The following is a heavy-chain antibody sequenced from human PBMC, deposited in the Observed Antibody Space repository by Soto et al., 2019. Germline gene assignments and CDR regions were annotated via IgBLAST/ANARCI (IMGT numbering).Heavy chain of an antibody. Sequence: GSLRLSCAASGFTFSSYAMSWVRQAPGKGLEWVSAISGSGGSTYYADSVKGRFTITRDNSKNTLYLQMNSLRAEDTAVYYCAKDAPMVRGVTGGLYYYGMDVWGQGTTVTVSS. CDR3: AKDAPMVRGVTGGLYYYGMDV. V-gene: IGHV3-23*01. CDR2: ISGSGGST. D-gene: IGHD3-10*01. J-gene: IGHJ6*02. CDR1: GFTFSSYA.